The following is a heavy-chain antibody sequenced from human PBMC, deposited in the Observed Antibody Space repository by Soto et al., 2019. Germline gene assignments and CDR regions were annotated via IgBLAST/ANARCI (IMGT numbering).Heavy chain of an antibody. V-gene: IGHV1-3*01. Sequence: AVKVSCKAFGYSFRRYGIQWVRQAPGQSLEWMGWINADKGDTKYSQNFQDRVSITRDTFANTAYMELRSLTPEDTAVYYCARVGLKYLRWFDHWGQVYLVPVSS. CDR1: GYSFRRYG. J-gene: IGHJ5*02. CDR3: ARVGLKYLRWFDH. D-gene: IGHD3-16*01. CDR2: INADKGDT.